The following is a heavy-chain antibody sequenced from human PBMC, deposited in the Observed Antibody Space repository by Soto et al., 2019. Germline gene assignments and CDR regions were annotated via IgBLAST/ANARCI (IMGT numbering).Heavy chain of an antibody. CDR3: ARGGGLGKLAMGFDY. CDR2: ISADNGNT. V-gene: IGHV1-18*01. D-gene: IGHD3-16*01. J-gene: IGHJ4*02. CDR1: GYTFNSYG. Sequence: QVQLVQSGAEVKKPGASVKVSCKASGYTFNSYGITWVRQAPGQGLEWMGCISADNGNTNYAQNLQGRVTMTTDTPTSTASMELRSLRSDDTAVYYCARGGGLGKLAMGFDYWGQGTLVTVSS.